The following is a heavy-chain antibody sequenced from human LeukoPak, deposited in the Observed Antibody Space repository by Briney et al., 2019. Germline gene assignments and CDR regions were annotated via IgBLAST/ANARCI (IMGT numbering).Heavy chain of an antibody. D-gene: IGHD4-11*01. Sequence: PGGSLRLSCAASGFTFSSYSMNWVCQAPGKGLEWVSSISSSSSYIYYADSVKGRFTISRDNAKNSLYLQMNSLRAEDTAVYYCVRDLNTVTTAFFVYWGQGTLVTVSS. CDR1: GFTFSSYS. J-gene: IGHJ4*02. CDR3: VRDLNTVTTAFFVY. CDR2: ISSSSSYI. V-gene: IGHV3-21*01.